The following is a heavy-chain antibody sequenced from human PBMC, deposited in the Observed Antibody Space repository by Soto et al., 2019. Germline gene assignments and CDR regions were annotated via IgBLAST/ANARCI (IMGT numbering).Heavy chain of an antibody. Sequence: EVQLVESGGGLVQPGESLRLSCMASGFTFSNFWMAWVRQVPGKGLEWVANLKGDGSKENYVDSVKGRFTISRDNDKNSLYLQMSSLRAEDTALYYCARVLNYGLSTVYYDVFDTWGQGTMVTVSS. CDR2: LKGDGSKE. J-gene: IGHJ3*02. CDR3: ARVLNYGLSTVYYDVFDT. V-gene: IGHV3-7*01. CDR1: GFTFSNFW. D-gene: IGHD3-9*01.